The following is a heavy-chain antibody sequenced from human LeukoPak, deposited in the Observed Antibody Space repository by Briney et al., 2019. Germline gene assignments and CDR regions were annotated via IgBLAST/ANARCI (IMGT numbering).Heavy chain of an antibody. CDR1: GYTFTDYY. CDR3: ARDKDWASLYYYMDV. Sequence: ASVKVSCKASGYTFTDYYMHWVRQAPGQGLEWMGWINPNSGGTNYGQKFQGRVTMTRDTSISTAYMELSRLRSDDTAVYYCARDKDWASLYYYMDVWGKGTTVTVSS. CDR2: INPNSGGT. D-gene: IGHD3-9*01. J-gene: IGHJ6*03. V-gene: IGHV1-2*02.